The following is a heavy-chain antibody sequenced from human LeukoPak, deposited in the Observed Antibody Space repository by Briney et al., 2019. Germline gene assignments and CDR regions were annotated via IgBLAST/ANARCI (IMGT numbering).Heavy chain of an antibody. V-gene: IGHV3-53*04. CDR2: IYSGGRT. CDR3: ARVDYGDYVGAFDI. CDR1: GFTASSNY. D-gene: IGHD4-17*01. Sequence: GGSLRLSCAASGFTASSNYISWVRQAPGKGLEGVSVIYSGGRTYYADSVKGRFTISRHNSKNTLYLQMNSLRAEDTAVYYCARVDYGDYVGAFDIWGQGTMVTVSS. J-gene: IGHJ3*02.